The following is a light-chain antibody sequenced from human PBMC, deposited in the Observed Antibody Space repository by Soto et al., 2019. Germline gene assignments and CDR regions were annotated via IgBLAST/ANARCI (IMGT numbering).Light chain of an antibody. J-gene: IGLJ1*01. CDR2: GNI. CDR1: SSNIGAGYD. V-gene: IGLV1-40*01. Sequence: QSVLTQPPSVSGAPGQRVTISCTGSSSNIGAGYDVHWYQQRPGTAPKLLIFGNINRPSGVPDRFSGSKSGTSASLAITGLQAEDEGDYFCFSFTTDWTHVFGTGTKVTVL. CDR3: FSFTTDWTHV.